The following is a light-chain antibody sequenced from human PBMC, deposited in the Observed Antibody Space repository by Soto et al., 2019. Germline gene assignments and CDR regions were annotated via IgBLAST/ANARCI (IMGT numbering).Light chain of an antibody. CDR2: AAS. V-gene: IGKV4-1*01. J-gene: IGKJ4*01. Sequence: DIVMTQSPDSLAVSLGERATINCKSSQSVLSSSNNKNYLAWYQQKPGKAPKLLIYAASSLQSGVPSRFSGSGSGTDFTLTISSLQPEDFATYYCQQSYSTLALTFGGGTKVEIK. CDR1: QSVLSSSNNKNY. CDR3: QQSYSTLALT.